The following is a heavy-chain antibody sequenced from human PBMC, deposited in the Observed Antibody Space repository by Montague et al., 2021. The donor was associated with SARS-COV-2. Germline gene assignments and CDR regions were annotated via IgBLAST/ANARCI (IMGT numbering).Heavy chain of an antibody. CDR1: GASVSSINW. D-gene: IGHD6-13*01. CDR2: IHHTGIT. CDR3: ASHPVFQQLYS. V-gene: IGHV4-4*02. Sequence: SETLSLTCAVYGASVSSINWWSWVRQPPGRGLEWIAEIHHTGITNFNPSLRSRVPISLDSSENQLSLTLISMTAADKAIYYCASHPVFQQLYSWGQGTLVSVSS. J-gene: IGHJ4*02.